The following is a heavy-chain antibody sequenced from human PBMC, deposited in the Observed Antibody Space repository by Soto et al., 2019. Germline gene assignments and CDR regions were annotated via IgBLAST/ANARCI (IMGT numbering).Heavy chain of an antibody. CDR1: SHSITSHY. J-gene: IGHJ3*02. V-gene: IGHV4-59*07. CDR2: TYYSGST. Sequence: SDTLSLTCTIFSHSITSHYWHWLRHPPRQGLEWIGYTYYSGSTNYNPSLKSRLTISVDKSKYQFSLKLNSVTAADTAIYYCAXVXXXXXXXLAXXIWGQGTXVT. CDR3: AXVXXXXXXXLAXXI.